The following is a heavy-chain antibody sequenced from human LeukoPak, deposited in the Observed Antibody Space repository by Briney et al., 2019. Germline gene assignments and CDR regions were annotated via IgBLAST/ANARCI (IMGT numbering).Heavy chain of an antibody. J-gene: IGHJ3*01. CDR1: GGTLSGHY. D-gene: IGHD3-22*01. CDR2: VSYTGRT. V-gene: IGHV4-59*11. CDR3: ARLLDNDISGDPDTFDV. Sequence: LETLSLTCTVSGGTLSGHYWSWIRQPPGKRLEWIGYVSYTGRTKYNPSLQSRVTISIEKSKSQFSLKLNSVTSADTAVYSCARLLDNDISGDPDTFDVWGQGTTVIVSS.